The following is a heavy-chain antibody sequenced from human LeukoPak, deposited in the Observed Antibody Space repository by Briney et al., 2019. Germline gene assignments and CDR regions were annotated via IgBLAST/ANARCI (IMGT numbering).Heavy chain of an antibody. Sequence: SETLSLTCTVSGGSISSSSYYWGWVRQPPGKGLEWIVSIYYSGSTYYNPSLKSRLTIAVDTSKNQFSLKLSSVTDADTAVYYCARSCILNYYDSSGYYIYYFDYWGQGTLVTVSS. J-gene: IGHJ4*02. CDR1: GGSISSSSYY. D-gene: IGHD3-22*01. V-gene: IGHV4-39*07. CDR2: IYYSGST. CDR3: ARSCILNYYDSSGYYIYYFDY.